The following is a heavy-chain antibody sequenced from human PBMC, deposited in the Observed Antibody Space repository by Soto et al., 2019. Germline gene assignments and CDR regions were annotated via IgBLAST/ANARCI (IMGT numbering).Heavy chain of an antibody. Sequence: QVQLVESGGGVVQPGRSLRLSCAASGFTFSSYAMHWVRQAPGKGLESVAGISYDGSNKYYADSVKDRFTISRDNSKNTLYLQMNSLRAEDTAVYDCGRDKGQHTAALDYWGQGTLVTVSS. D-gene: IGHD6-13*01. CDR3: GRDKGQHTAALDY. V-gene: IGHV3-30-3*01. CDR1: GFTFSSYA. J-gene: IGHJ4*02. CDR2: ISYDGSNK.